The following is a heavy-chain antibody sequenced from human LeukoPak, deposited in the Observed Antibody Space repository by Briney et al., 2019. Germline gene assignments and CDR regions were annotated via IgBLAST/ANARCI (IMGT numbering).Heavy chain of an antibody. CDR2: IYTSGST. V-gene: IGHV4-4*07. D-gene: IGHD5-18*01. Sequence: SETLSLTCTVSGGSFSTYYWSWIRQPAGKGLEWIGRIYTSGSTNYNPSLKSRVTISVDTSKNQFSLKLSSVTAADTAVYYCARAPDTAMVTGFDYWGQGTLVTVSS. CDR1: GGSFSTYY. CDR3: ARAPDTAMVTGFDY. J-gene: IGHJ4*02.